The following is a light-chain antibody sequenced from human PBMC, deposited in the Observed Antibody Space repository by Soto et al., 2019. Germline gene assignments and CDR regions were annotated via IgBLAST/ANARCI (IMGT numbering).Light chain of an antibody. CDR2: AAS. CDR1: QSISSW. J-gene: IGKJ1*01. CDR3: QKYNSAPQT. Sequence: IQITQSPSTVSASVGDRVTITCRASQSISSWLAWYQQKPGKAPKLLIYAASSLQSGVPSRFSGSGSGTDFTLTISSLQPEDVATYYCQKYNSAPQTFGQGTKVDIK. V-gene: IGKV1-5*01.